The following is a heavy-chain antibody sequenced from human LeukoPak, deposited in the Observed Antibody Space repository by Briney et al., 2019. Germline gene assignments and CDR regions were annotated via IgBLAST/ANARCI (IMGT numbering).Heavy chain of an antibody. CDR2: INPNSGGT. Sequence: SVKLSCKASGYTFTGYYMHCVRQSPGQGLEWMGWINPNSGGTNYAQKFQGRVTMSRDTSISTAYMELSRLGSEDTGVYYSARVWAYCGGDCSTRSYGMDVWGQGTSVTVSS. V-gene: IGHV1-2*02. J-gene: IGHJ6*02. CDR3: ARVWAYCGGDCSTRSYGMDV. D-gene: IGHD2-21*02. CDR1: GYTFTGYY.